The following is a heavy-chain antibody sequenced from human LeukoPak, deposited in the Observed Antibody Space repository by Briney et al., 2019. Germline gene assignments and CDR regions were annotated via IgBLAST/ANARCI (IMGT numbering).Heavy chain of an antibody. CDR2: IGTAGDT. CDR3: ARGVGGDSGSYSGGFQH. Sequence: GGSLRLSCATSGFTLSSYAMHWVRQATGKGLEWVSAIGTAGDTYYPGSVKGRFTISRENAKNSLSLQMSSLRAEDTAVYYCARGVGGDSGSYSGGFQHWGQGTLVTVSS. CDR1: GFTLSSYA. V-gene: IGHV3-13*01. D-gene: IGHD1-26*01. J-gene: IGHJ1*01.